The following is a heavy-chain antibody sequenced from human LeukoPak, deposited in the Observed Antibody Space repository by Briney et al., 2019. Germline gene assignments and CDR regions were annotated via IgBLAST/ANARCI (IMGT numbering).Heavy chain of an antibody. V-gene: IGHV3-30*02. D-gene: IGHD6-6*01. CDR1: GFTFNNYG. J-gene: IGHJ4*02. CDR3: AKDRTTFTSSSFYFHS. Sequence: GESLRLSCAAAGFTFNNYGVHWVRQAPGKGLEWVAFIRYDGINKYYADSVKGRFTISRDNSKSMLYLQMNSLRTEDTARYYCAKDRTTFTSSSFYFHSWAQGTLVTVSS. CDR2: IRYDGINK.